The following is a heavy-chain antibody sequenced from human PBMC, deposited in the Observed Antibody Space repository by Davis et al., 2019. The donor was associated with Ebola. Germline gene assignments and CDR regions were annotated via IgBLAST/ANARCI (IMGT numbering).Heavy chain of an antibody. V-gene: IGHV6-1*01. CDR3: ARGWLRGAMDV. CDR2: TYYSSKWYY. D-gene: IGHD5-12*01. CDR1: GDSVSSGG. J-gene: IGHJ6*04. Sequence: HSQTLSLTCAISGDSVSSGGWNWIRQSPSRGLEWLGRTYYSSKWYYDYAVSVKSRITIDPDTSKNQLSLHLNFVTPEDTAVYFCARGWLRGAMDVWGKGTTVTVSS.